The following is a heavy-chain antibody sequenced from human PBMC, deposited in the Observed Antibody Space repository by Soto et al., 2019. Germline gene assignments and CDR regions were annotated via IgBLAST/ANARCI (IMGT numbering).Heavy chain of an antibody. CDR3: ARVSATGTRWFDP. J-gene: IGHJ5*02. D-gene: IGHD1-1*01. CDR2: VHYNGST. Sequence: PSETLSLTCNLSGGSFHNFYWLWIRQPPGKGLEWVGHVHYNGSTNYSPSLNSRATISLDTSKSQLSLKLRSVTAADTAVYYCARVSATGTRWFDPWGQGTLVTVSS. V-gene: IGHV4-59*12. CDR1: GGSFHNFY.